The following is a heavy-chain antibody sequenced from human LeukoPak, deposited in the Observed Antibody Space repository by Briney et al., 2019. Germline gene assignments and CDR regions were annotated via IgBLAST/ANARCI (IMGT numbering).Heavy chain of an antibody. V-gene: IGHV3-66*02. J-gene: IGHJ4*02. Sequence: QSGGSLRLSCAASGFTVSSDYMGWVRQAPGKGLEYVSIIYGGGDAFYADSVKGRFTISRDNSKNTLYLQMNSLRAEDTAVYYCARDSHKLHSSAYFYFFDYWGQGTLVSVSS. CDR2: IYGGGDA. CDR1: GFTVSSDY. CDR3: ARDSHKLHSSAYFYFFDY. D-gene: IGHD3-22*01.